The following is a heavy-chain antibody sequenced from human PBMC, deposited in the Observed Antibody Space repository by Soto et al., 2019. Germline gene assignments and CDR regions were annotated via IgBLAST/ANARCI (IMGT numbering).Heavy chain of an antibody. CDR2: ISYDGSNK. CDR3: ARDLGGSGWYGLVYYYGMDV. CDR1: GFTFSSYA. J-gene: IGHJ6*02. D-gene: IGHD6-19*01. V-gene: IGHV3-30-3*01. Sequence: GGSLRLSCAASGFTFSSYAMHWVRQAPGKGLEWVAVISYDGSNKYYADSVKGRFTISRDNSKNTLYLQMNSLRAEDTAVYYCARDLGGSGWYGLVYYYGMDVWGQGTTVTVSS.